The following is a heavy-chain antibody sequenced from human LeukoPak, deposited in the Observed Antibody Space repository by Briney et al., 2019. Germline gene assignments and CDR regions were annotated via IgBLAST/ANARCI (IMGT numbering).Heavy chain of an antibody. CDR1: GGSFSDYY. V-gene: IGHV4-34*01. J-gene: IGHJ5*02. D-gene: IGHD3-10*01. CDR2: INHSGST. CDR3: ARGIRYYFGSGNDYRVDWFDP. Sequence: SETLSLTCTVYGGSFSDYYWTWIRQPPGKGLEWIGEINHSGSTNYNPSLKSRVTISVDTSQNQFSLKLSSVTAADTAVYHCARGIRYYFGSGNDYRVDWFDPWGQGSLVTVSS.